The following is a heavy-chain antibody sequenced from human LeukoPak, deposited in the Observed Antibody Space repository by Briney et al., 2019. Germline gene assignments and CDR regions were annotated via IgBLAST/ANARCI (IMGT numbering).Heavy chain of an antibody. CDR2: ISGSGGST. D-gene: IGHD2-2*01. Sequence: GGSLRLSCAASGFTFSSYDMPWVRQAPGKGLEWDSAISGSGGSTYYADSVKGRFTISRDNSKNTLYLQMNSLRAEDTAVYYCAKAPYCNNSSCYRGYYMDVWGKGTTVTVSS. CDR1: GFTFSSYD. CDR3: AKAPYCNNSSCYRGYYMDV. J-gene: IGHJ6*03. V-gene: IGHV3-23*01.